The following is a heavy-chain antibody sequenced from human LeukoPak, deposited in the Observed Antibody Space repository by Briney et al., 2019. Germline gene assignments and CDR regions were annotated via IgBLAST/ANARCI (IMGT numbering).Heavy chain of an antibody. J-gene: IGHJ5*02. V-gene: IGHV3-23*01. Sequence: GSLRLSCSASGFTFSSYAMSWVRQAPGKGLEWASAISGSGGSTYYADSVKGRFTISRDNSKNTLYLQMNSLRAEDTAVYYCAKDEMYLWIWSGYNWFDPWGQGTLVTVSS. CDR2: ISGSGGST. D-gene: IGHD3-3*01. CDR1: GFTFSSYA. CDR3: AKDEMYLWIWSGYNWFDP.